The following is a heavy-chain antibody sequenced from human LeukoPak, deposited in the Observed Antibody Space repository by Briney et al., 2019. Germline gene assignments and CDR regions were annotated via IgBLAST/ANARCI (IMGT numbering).Heavy chain of an antibody. J-gene: IGHJ3*02. Sequence: GGSLRLSCAASGFTFSSYWMHWVRQAPGKGLVWVSRINSDGSSTSYADSVKGRFTISGDNAKNTLYLQMNSLRAEDTAVYYCARASTYYDYVWGSYRYTEGAFDIWGQGTMVTVSS. CDR1: GFTFSSYW. V-gene: IGHV3-74*01. CDR2: INSDGSST. D-gene: IGHD3-16*02. CDR3: ARASTYYDYVWGSYRYTEGAFDI.